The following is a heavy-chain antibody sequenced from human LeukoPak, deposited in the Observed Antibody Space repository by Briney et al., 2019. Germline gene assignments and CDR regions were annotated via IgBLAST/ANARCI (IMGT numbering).Heavy chain of an antibody. J-gene: IGHJ6*02. CDR1: GFTFSDYY. D-gene: IGHD3-9*01. Sequence: GGSLRLSCAASGFTFSDYYMSWIRQAPGKGLGWVSYISSSGSTIYYADSVKGRFAISRDNAKNSLYLQMNSLRAEDTAVYYCARDRNILTGYYASPEYYGMDVWGQGTTVTVSS. V-gene: IGHV3-11*01. CDR3: ARDRNILTGYYASPEYYGMDV. CDR2: ISSSGSTI.